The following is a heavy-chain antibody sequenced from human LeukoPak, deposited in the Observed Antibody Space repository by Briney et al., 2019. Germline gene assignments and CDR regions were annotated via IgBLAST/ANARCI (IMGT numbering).Heavy chain of an antibody. J-gene: IGHJ4*02. CDR1: GFTFSSYA. CDR2: ISGSGGST. D-gene: IGHD3-22*01. Sequence: GGSLRLSCAASGFTFSSYAMSWVRQAPGKGLEWVSAISGSGGSTYYADSVKGRFTISRDNSKNTLYLQMNSLWAEDTAVYYCAKPVEPYYYDSSGYSPFDSWGQGTLVTVSS. V-gene: IGHV3-23*01. CDR3: AKPVEPYYYDSSGYSPFDS.